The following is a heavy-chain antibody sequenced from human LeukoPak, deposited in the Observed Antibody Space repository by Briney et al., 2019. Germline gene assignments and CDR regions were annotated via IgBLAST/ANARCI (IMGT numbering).Heavy chain of an antibody. V-gene: IGHV1-46*01. D-gene: IGHD3-22*01. CDR3: ARDLKESYYYDSSGYYYFDY. Sequence: ASVKVSCKASGYTFTSYYMHWVRQAPGQGLEWMGIINPSGGSTSYAQKFQGRVTMTRGTSTSTVYMELSSLRSEDTAVYYCARDLKESYYYDSSGYYYFDYWGQGTLVTVSS. CDR1: GYTFTSYY. J-gene: IGHJ4*02. CDR2: INPSGGST.